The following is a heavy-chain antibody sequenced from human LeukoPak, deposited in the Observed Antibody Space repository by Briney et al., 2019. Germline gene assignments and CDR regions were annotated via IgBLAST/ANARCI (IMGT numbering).Heavy chain of an antibody. J-gene: IGHJ5*02. CDR3: AKDSYGDCEVGWFDP. Sequence: PGGSLRLSCAASGFTFSSYGMHWVRQAPGKGLEWVAFIRYDGSNKYYADSVKGRFTISRDNSKNTLYLQMNSLRAEDTAVYYCAKDSYGDCEVGWFDPWGQGTLVTVSS. CDR2: IRYDGSNK. CDR1: GFTFSSYG. V-gene: IGHV3-30*02. D-gene: IGHD4-17*01.